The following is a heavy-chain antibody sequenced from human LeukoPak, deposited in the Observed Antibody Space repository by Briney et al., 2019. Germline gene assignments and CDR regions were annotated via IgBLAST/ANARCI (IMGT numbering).Heavy chain of an antibody. CDR2: IYYSGIT. D-gene: IGHD6-19*01. V-gene: IGHV4-59*12. CDR1: GGSISSYY. J-gene: IGHJ5*02. Sequence: SETLSLTCTVSGGSISSYYWNWIRQPPGKGLEWIGYIYYSGITNYNPSLKSRVTISVDTSKSQFSLKLTSVTAADTALYYCARRGSGWNSWGQGTLVTVSS. CDR3: ARRGSGWNS.